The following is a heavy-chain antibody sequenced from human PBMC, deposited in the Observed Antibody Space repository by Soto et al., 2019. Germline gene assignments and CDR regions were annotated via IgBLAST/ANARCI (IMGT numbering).Heavy chain of an antibody. CDR1: GCTFSSYA. CDR2: ISGSGGST. J-gene: IGHJ4*02. CDR3: AKDPDDSSGYYYVGGPGY. Sequence: GGSLRLSCAASGCTFSSYAMSWVRQATGKGLEWVSAISGSGGSTYYADSVKGRFTISRDNSKNTLYLQMNSLRAEDTAVYYCAKDPDDSSGYYYVGGPGYWGQGTLVTVSS. D-gene: IGHD3-22*01. V-gene: IGHV3-23*01.